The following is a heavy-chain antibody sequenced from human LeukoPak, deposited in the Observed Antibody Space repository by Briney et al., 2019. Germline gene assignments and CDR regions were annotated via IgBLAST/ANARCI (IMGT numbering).Heavy chain of an antibody. Sequence: GASVKVSCKASGYTFTGYYMHWVRQAPGQGLEWMGRLNPNSGGTNYAQKFQGRVTMTRDTSISTAYMELSRLRSDDTAVYYCASNSGYYYVADYWGQGTLVTVSS. J-gene: IGHJ4*02. V-gene: IGHV1-2*06. D-gene: IGHD3-22*01. CDR3: ASNSGYYYVADY. CDR1: GYTFTGYY. CDR2: LNPNSGGT.